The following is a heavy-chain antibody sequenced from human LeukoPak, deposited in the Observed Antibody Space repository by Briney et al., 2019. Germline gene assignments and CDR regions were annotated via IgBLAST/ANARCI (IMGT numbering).Heavy chain of an antibody. CDR1: GFTFSTYG. CDR2: ISESGGST. D-gene: IGHD3-16*01. V-gene: IGHV3-23*01. CDR3: ARDRLKGPPVMDY. Sequence: GGSLRLSCTASGFTFSTYGMTWVRQAPGKGLERVSSISESGGSTDDADSVKGRFTISRENSNNMVYLQMNSLRAEDTAVYYCARDRLKGPPVMDYWGQGILVTVSS. J-gene: IGHJ4*02.